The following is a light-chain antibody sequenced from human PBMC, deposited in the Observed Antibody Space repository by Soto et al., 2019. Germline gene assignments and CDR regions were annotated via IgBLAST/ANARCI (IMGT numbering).Light chain of an antibody. J-gene: IGKJ1*01. CDR1: QGISTY. CDR2: ATS. V-gene: IGKV1-39*01. Sequence: DIQMTQSPSTLSASVGDRVTITCRASQGISTYLNWYQQKPGKAPKLLIYATSSLQSVVPSRFSGSGSGTDFTLTISSLQPEDFATYYCQQSYSTPWTFGQGTKVDIK. CDR3: QQSYSTPWT.